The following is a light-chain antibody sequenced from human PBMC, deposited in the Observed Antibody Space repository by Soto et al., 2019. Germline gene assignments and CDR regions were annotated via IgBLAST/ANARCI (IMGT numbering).Light chain of an antibody. J-gene: IGLJ7*01. CDR2: LGD. CDR3: AAWDDNLNAYV. CDR1: TSNIGTFY. V-gene: IGLV1-47*02. Sequence: QSVLTQPPSASSTPGQTVTISCSGSTSNIGTFYVYWYQHLPGTAPKLLIYLGDQRASGVSDRFSGSMSGTSASLAINGLRSDDEADYYCAAWDDNLNAYVFGSGTQLTVL.